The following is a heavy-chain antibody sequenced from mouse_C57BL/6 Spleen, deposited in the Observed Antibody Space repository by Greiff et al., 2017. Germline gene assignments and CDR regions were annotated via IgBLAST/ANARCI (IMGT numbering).Heavy chain of an antibody. CDR3: ARRLGYYAMDY. J-gene: IGHJ4*01. CDR1: GFTFSDYG. Sequence: EVKLMESGGGLVKPGGSLKLSCAASGFTFSDYGMHWVRQAPEKGLEWVAYISSGSSTIYYADTVKGRFTISRDNAKNTLFLQMTRQRSKDTAMYYCARRLGYYAMDYWGQGTSVTVSS. D-gene: IGHD4-1*01. CDR2: ISSGSSTI. V-gene: IGHV5-17*01.